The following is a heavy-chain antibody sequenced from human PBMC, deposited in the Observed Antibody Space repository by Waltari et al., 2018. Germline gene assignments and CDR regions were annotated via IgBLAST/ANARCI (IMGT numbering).Heavy chain of an antibody. D-gene: IGHD5-18*01. CDR1: GFVFGDYW. CDR2: INVDGGYI. Sequence: EVQLEESGGGLVQPGGSLRLSCAASGFVFGDYWMHWVRQAPGKGFEWVARINVDGGYISYTDSVKGRFTISRDNSQNTVFLQLNSVRAEDTAVYYCARKGGRGYPYGPFFYDYWGQGTLVTVSP. V-gene: IGHV3-74*01. CDR3: ARKGGRGYPYGPFFYDY. J-gene: IGHJ4*02.